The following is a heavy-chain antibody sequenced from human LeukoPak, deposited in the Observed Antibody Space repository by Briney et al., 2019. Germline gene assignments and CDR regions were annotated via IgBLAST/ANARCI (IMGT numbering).Heavy chain of an antibody. J-gene: IGHJ4*02. CDR2: IYYSGST. D-gene: IGHD6-19*01. CDR1: GGSISSYY. Sequence: SETLSLTCTVSGGSISSYYWSWIRQPPGKGLEWIGYIYYSGSTNYNPSLKSRVTISVDTSKNQFSLKLSSATAADTAVYYCAREAVAGWGPYYFDYWGQGTLVTVSS. V-gene: IGHV4-59*01. CDR3: AREAVAGWGPYYFDY.